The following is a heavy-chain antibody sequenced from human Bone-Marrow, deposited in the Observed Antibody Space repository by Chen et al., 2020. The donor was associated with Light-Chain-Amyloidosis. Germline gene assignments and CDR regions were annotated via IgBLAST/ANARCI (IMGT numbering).Heavy chain of an antibody. V-gene: IGHV3-53*02. CDR2: IYSGGST. Sequence: EVHLVETGGALLQPGGSLRLSCAASGFSVSRSYMSWVRQAPGKGLEWVSLIYSGGSTYYADFVKGRFTISRDSSKNTVYLQMNSLRAEDTALYYCATEGRDPGYSYGYLNYWGQGTLVTVSS. CDR3: ATEGRDPGYSYGYLNY. D-gene: IGHD5-18*01. J-gene: IGHJ4*02. CDR1: GFSVSRSY.